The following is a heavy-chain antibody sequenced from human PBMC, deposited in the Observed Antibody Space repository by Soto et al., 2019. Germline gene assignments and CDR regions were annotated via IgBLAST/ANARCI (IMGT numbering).Heavy chain of an antibody. Sequence: GGSLRLSCAASGFTFSSYGMHWVRQAPGKGLEWVAVISYDGSNKYYADSVKGRFTISRDNSKNTLYLQMNSLRAEDTAVYYCAKDPTNQIAVAGYYYYGMDVWGQGTTVTVSS. CDR1: GFTFSSYG. J-gene: IGHJ6*02. D-gene: IGHD6-19*01. CDR2: ISYDGSNK. CDR3: AKDPTNQIAVAGYYYYGMDV. V-gene: IGHV3-30*18.